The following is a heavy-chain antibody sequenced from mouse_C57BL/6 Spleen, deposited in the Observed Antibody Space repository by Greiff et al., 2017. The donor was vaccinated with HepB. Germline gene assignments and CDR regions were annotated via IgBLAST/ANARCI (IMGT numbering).Heavy chain of an antibody. CDR3: ARNGNYLYYYAMDY. CDR2: INPNNGGT. Sequence: EVQLQQSGPELVKPGASVKIPCKASGYTFTDYNMDWVKQSHGKSLEWIGDINPNNGGTIYNQKFKGKATLTVEKSSSTAYMELRSLTSEDTAVYYCARNGNYLYYYAMDYWGQGTSVTVSS. J-gene: IGHJ4*01. D-gene: IGHD2-1*01. CDR1: GYTFTDYN. V-gene: IGHV1-18*01.